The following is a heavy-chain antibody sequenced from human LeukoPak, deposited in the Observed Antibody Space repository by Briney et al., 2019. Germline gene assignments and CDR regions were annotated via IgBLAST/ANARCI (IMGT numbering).Heavy chain of an antibody. D-gene: IGHD3-3*01. V-gene: IGHV4-38-2*01. J-gene: IGHJ4*02. CDR1: GYSISSGYY. CDR2: IDHSGST. Sequence: PSETLSLTCAVSGYSISSGYYWGWIRQPPGKGLEWIGSIDHSGSTYYNPSLKSRVTISVDTSKNQFSLKLSSVTAADTAVYYCARTHQRITIFGVAHFDYWGQGTLVTVSS. CDR3: ARTHQRITIFGVAHFDY.